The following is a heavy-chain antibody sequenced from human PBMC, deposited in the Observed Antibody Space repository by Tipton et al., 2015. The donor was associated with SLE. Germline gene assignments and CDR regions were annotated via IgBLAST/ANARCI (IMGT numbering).Heavy chain of an antibody. CDR3: ARLHGYSYGLNWFDP. D-gene: IGHD5-18*01. Sequence: TLSLTCTVSGGSISTSNYYWGWIRQPPGKGLEWIGNIYFTGSTKNNPSLNSRVTVSIDTSKNQFSLKLRSVTAADTAVYYCARLHGYSYGLNWFDPWGQGTLISVSS. CDR2: IYFTGST. V-gene: IGHV4-39*01. J-gene: IGHJ5*02. CDR1: GGSISTSNYY.